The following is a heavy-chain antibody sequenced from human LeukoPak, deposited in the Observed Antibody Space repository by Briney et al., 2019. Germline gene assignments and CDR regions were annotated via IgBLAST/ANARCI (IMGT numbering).Heavy chain of an antibody. Sequence: SETLSLICNVSGDSVSSGYWSWIRQSPGKGLKWIGFIQDSGITDYNPSLKSRLLMSVDTSKNQFSLNLRSVTAADTAVYYCAGRGHRYSRDWGQGILVTISS. CDR1: GDSVSSGY. CDR3: AGRGHRYSRD. CDR2: IQDSGIT. D-gene: IGHD2-15*01. V-gene: IGHV4-4*09. J-gene: IGHJ1*01.